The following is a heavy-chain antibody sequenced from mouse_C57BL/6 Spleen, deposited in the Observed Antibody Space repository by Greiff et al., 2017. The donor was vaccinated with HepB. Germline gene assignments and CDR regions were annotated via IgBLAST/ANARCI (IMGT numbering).Heavy chain of an antibody. Sequence: VQLKQSGPELVKPGASVKISCKASGYSFTDYNMNWVKQSNGKSLEWIGVINPNYGTTSYNQKFKGKATLTVDQSSSTAYMQLNSLTSEYSAVYYCARSSIYYDYEAWFAYWGQGTLVTVSA. V-gene: IGHV1-39*01. CDR2: INPNYGTT. CDR3: ARSSIYYDYEAWFAY. J-gene: IGHJ3*01. D-gene: IGHD2-4*01. CDR1: GYSFTDYN.